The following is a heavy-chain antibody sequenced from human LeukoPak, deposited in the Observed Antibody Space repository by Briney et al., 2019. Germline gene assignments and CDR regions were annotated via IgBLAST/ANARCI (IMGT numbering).Heavy chain of an antibody. CDR3: ARGEYGGYYFDY. CDR1: GFTFSNHY. J-gene: IGHJ4*02. V-gene: IGHV3-11*05. CDR2: ISSGSTYT. Sequence: GGSLRLSCAVSGFTFSNHYMSWIRQAPGKRLEWVSYISSGSTYTNYADSVEGRFTISRDNAKNSLYLQMNSLRAEDTPVYYCARGEYGGYYFDYWGQGTLVTGSS. D-gene: IGHD4-23*01.